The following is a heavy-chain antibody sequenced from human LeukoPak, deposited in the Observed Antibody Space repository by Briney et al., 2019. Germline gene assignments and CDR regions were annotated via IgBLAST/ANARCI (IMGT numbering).Heavy chain of an antibody. CDR3: ARVSSGWYNPAVDY. CDR2: INSDGSST. J-gene: IGHJ4*02. V-gene: IGHV3-74*01. CDR1: GFTFSSYW. D-gene: IGHD6-19*01. Sequence: GSLRLSCAASGFTFSSYWMHWVRQAPGKGLVWVSRINSDGSSTNYADSVKGRFTISRDNVKNTLYLQMNSLRDEDTAVYYCARVSSGWYNPAVDYWGQGAVDSVSS.